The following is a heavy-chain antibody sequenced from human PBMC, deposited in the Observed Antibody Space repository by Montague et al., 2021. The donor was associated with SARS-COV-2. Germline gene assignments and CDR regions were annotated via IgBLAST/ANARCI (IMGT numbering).Heavy chain of an antibody. CDR1: GFTFSSYS. CDR3: ARDRGGSYPLDY. J-gene: IGHJ4*02. CDR2: ISSSSSYI. Sequence: SLRLSCPASGFTFSSYSMNWVRQAPGKGLEWVSSISSSSSYIYYADSVKGRFTISRDNAKNSLYLQMNSLRAEDTAVYYCARDRGGSYPLDYWGQGILVTVSS. V-gene: IGHV3-21*01. D-gene: IGHD1-26*01.